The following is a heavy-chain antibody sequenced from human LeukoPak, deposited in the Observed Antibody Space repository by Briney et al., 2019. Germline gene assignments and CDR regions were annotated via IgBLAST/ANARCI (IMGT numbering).Heavy chain of an antibody. CDR3: ASTAVAVAGNRAYYFDY. CDR2: IYTSGST. J-gene: IGHJ4*02. V-gene: IGHV4-4*07. CDR1: GGTISSYY. D-gene: IGHD6-19*01. Sequence: SETLSLTCTVSGGTISSYYWSWIRHPAGKGLEWIGRIYTSGSTNYNPSLKSRVTMSVDTSKNQFSLKLSSVTAADTAVYYCASTAVAVAGNRAYYFDYWGQGTLVTVSS.